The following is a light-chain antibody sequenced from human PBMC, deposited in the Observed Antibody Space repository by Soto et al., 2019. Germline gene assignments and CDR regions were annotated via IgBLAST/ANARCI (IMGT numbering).Light chain of an antibody. Sequence: QSALTQPASVSGSPGQSITVSCTGTKNNLGSYDLVSWYQKYPDKAPTLLIYEATKRPSGISDRFSGSKSGFTASLTISGLRAEDEAEYYCCSRGSDLTYVCGTGTKLTVL. V-gene: IGLV2-23*01. CDR3: CSRGSDLTYV. J-gene: IGLJ1*01. CDR2: EAT. CDR1: KNNLGSYDL.